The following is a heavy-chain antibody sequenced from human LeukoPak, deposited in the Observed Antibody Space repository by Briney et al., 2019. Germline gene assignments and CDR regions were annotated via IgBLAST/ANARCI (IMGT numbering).Heavy chain of an antibody. J-gene: IGHJ4*02. Sequence: SPALSLTCTVSGGSISSGGYYWSWIRQHPGKGLEWIGYIYYSGSTYYNPSLKSRVTISVDTSKNQFSLKLSSVTAADTAVYYCARLSVVTGIDYWGQGTLVTVSS. CDR2: IYYSGST. CDR3: ARLSVVTGIDY. CDR1: GGSISSGGYY. D-gene: IGHD4-23*01. V-gene: IGHV4-31*03.